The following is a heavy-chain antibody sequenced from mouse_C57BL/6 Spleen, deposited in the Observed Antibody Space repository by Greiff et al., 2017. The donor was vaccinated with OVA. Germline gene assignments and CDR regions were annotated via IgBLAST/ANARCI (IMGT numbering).Heavy chain of an antibody. CDR2: ISRGSSTI. V-gene: IGHV5-17*01. CDR3: AKPARDYAMDY. Sequence: EVQLVESGGGLVKPGGSLTLSCAASGFTFTDYGMHWVRQAPEKGLEWVAYISRGSSTIYYADTVKGRFAISRDNAKNTLFLKMTSLRSEDTAMDYCAKPARDYAMDYWGQGTSVTVSS. CDR1: GFTFTDYG. J-gene: IGHJ4*01.